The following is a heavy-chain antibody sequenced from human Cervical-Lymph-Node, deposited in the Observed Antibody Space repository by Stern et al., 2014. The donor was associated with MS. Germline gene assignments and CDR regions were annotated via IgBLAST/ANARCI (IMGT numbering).Heavy chain of an antibody. CDR3: VRDLDGGAHFDN. CDR1: GFTFSTYW. CDR2: INRDGIYT. D-gene: IGHD3-16*01. J-gene: IGHJ4*02. Sequence: EVQLVESGGGLVQPGGSLRLSCAASGFTFSTYWMHWVRQAPGKGLVWVSRINRDGIYTSSADSVKGRFTISRDNAKNTLHLQMNSLRAEDTALYYCVRDLDGGAHFDNWGQGALVTVSS. V-gene: IGHV3-74*01.